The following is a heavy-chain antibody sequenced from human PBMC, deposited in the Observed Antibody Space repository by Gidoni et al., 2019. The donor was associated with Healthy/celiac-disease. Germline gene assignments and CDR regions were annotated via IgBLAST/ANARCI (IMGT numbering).Heavy chain of an antibody. CDR1: GFTFSSYA. CDR3: ARGDEWLSRVPQGY. Sequence: QVQLVESGGGVVQPGRSLRLSCAASGFTFSSYAMHWVRQAPGKGLEWGAVISYGGSNEYYADSVKGRFTISRDNSKNTLFLQMNSLRAEDTAVYYWARGDEWLSRVPQGYWGQGTLVTVSS. V-gene: IGHV3-30-3*01. D-gene: IGHD3-3*01. J-gene: IGHJ4*02. CDR2: ISYGGSNE.